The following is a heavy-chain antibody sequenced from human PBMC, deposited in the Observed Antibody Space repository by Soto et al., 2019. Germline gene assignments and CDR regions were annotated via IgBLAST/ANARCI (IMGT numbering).Heavy chain of an antibody. CDR2: INHSGST. J-gene: IGHJ4*02. D-gene: IGHD2-15*01. CDR1: GGSFSGYY. CDR3: ARGPLLYCSGGSCSGVNY. V-gene: IGHV4-34*01. Sequence: SETLSLTCAVYGGSFSGYYWSWIRQPPGKGLEWIGEINHSGSTNYNPSLKSRVTISVDTSKNQFSLKLSSVTAADTAVYYCARGPLLYCSGGSCSGVNYWGQGTLVTVSS.